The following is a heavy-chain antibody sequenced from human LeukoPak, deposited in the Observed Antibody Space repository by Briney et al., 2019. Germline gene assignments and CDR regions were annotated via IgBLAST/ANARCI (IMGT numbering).Heavy chain of an antibody. Sequence: PSETLSLTCAVSGYSISSGYYWGWNRQPPGKGLEWIGSIFHSGSTYYNPSLKSRVNMSVDTSKNQISLKLSSVTAADTAVYYCARASGSYGSGSYYYYGMDVWGKGTTVTVSS. J-gene: IGHJ6*04. V-gene: IGHV4-38-2*01. CDR2: IFHSGST. CDR1: GYSISSGYY. CDR3: ARASGSYGSGSYYYYGMDV. D-gene: IGHD3-10*01.